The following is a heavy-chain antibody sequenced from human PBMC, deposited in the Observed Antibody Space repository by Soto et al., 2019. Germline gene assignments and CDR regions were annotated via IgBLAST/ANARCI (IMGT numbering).Heavy chain of an antibody. J-gene: IGHJ5*02. D-gene: IGHD1-26*01. V-gene: IGHV3-23*01. CDR3: AKDEALGGSYSPWFDT. CDR1: GFTFSSYA. Sequence: PGGSLRLSCAASGFTFSSYAMSWVRQAPGKGLEWVSAISGSGGSTYYADSVKGRFTISRDNSKNTLYLQMNSLRAEDTAVYYCAKDEALGGSYSPWFDTWGQGTLVTVSS. CDR2: ISGSGGST.